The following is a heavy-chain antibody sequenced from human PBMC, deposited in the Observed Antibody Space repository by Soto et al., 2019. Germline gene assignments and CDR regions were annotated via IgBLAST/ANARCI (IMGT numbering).Heavy chain of an antibody. D-gene: IGHD3-22*01. CDR2: ISGSGGST. V-gene: IGHV3-23*01. Sequence: AGSLGLSCASSGVTFSSYAMSWVRQAPGKGLEWVSAISGSGGSTYYADSVKGRFTISRDNSKNTLYLQMNSLRAEDTAVYYCAKRRYYDSSGYPRGRELFDPWGQGTLVTV. J-gene: IGHJ5*02. CDR1: GVTFSSYA. CDR3: AKRRYYDSSGYPRGRELFDP.